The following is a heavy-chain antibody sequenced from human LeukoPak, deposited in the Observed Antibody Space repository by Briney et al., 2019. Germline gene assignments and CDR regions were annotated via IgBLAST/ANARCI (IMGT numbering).Heavy chain of an antibody. J-gene: IGHJ1*01. V-gene: IGHV3-49*03. D-gene: IGHD3-16*02. Sequence: PGLSLSLYCTASGFTFGNYAMSWFRQAPGKGLEWIGSIRSTGDGGTTEYAASVKGRFVISREDSKSIAYLQMDSLESEDTAVYYCARGGYQFEHRGQGTLVTVSS. CDR2: IRSTGDGGTT. CDR3: ARGGYQFEH. CDR1: GFTFGNYA.